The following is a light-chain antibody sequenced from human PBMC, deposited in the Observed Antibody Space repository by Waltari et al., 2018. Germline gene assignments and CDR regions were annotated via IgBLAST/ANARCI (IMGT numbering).Light chain of an antibody. CDR2: YKSDSDK. V-gene: IGLV5-45*03. CDR3: MTWHSSAWV. Sequence: QAVLTQPSSLSASPGASASLTCTLRSDINIGAYRIYWYQQKPGSPPQYLLRYKSDSDKQQGSGVPSRFSGSKDASANAGILLISGLQSEDEADYSCMTWHSSAWVFGGGTKLTVL. J-gene: IGLJ3*02. CDR1: SDINIGAYR.